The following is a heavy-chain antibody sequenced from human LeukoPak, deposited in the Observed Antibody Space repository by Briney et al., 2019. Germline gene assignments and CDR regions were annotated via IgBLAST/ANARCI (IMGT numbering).Heavy chain of an antibody. CDR3: SKGRGDYDDFRLGY. D-gene: IGHD4-17*01. Sequence: GGSLRLSCAASVFTFITYGFHWDRQAPGKALEWVAFISYDGSDDYYAASVKGRLTISRDNSKNTLYLQMNSLIPADTAVYYCSKGRGDYDDFRLGYWGQGTLVTVSS. V-gene: IGHV3-30*02. J-gene: IGHJ4*02. CDR2: ISYDGSDD. CDR1: VFTFITYG.